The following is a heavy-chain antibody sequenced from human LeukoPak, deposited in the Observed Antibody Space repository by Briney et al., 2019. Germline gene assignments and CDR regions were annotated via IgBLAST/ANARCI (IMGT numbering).Heavy chain of an antibody. D-gene: IGHD3-10*01. CDR1: GFTFSNAW. CDR3: TTDQRVVYYGSKTYYDVAAY. CDR2: IKSKTDGGTT. J-gene: IGHJ4*02. Sequence: PGGSLRFSCAASGFTFSNAWMSWVRQAPGKGLEWVGRIKSKTDGGTTDYAAPVKGRFTISRDDSKNTLYLQMNSLKTEDTAVYYCTTDQRVVYYGSKTYYDVAAYWGQGTLVTVSS. V-gene: IGHV3-15*01.